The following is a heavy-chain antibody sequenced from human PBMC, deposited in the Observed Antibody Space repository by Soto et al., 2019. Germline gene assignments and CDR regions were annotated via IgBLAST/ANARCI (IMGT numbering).Heavy chain of an antibody. CDR3: MRSTATNAFEI. CDR2: IFYSGNT. Sequence: QVQLQVSGPGLVKPSETLSLTCTVSGDSISSSGHYWGWIRQPPGKGLQWIGNIFYSGNTYYKPSLKSRVTISLDTSKNQFSLKLSSVTAADTAVYNCMRSTATNAFEIWGQGTMVTVSS. J-gene: IGHJ3*02. CDR1: GDSISSSGHY. V-gene: IGHV4-39*01.